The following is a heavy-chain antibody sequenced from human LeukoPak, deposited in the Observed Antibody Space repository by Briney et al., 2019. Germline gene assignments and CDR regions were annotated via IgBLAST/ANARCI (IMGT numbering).Heavy chain of an antibody. V-gene: IGHV3-30-3*01. CDR2: ISYDGNNK. CDR3: ASFPAESIVVVPATNSYDAFDI. J-gene: IGHJ3*02. CDR1: GFTFSSYA. Sequence: GGSLRLSCAASGFTFSSYAMHWVRQAPGKGLEWVAVISYDGNNKYYADSVKGRFTISRDNSKNTLYLQMNSLRAEDTAVYYCASFPAESIVVVPATNSYDAFDIWGQGTMVTVSS. D-gene: IGHD2-2*01.